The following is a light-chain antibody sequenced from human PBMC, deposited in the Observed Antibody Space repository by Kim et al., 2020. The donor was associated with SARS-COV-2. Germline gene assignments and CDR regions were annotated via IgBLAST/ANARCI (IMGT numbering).Light chain of an antibody. CDR3: QQSNSFPYT. Sequence: DIQLTQSPPSVSASVGDRVTITCRASQDVTNWLSWYQQRRGNAPILLIYATSILGPGVPSRFSGSGSGTHFSFTISSLQPEDFASYYCQQSNSFPYTFGQGTKVEI. CDR2: ATS. V-gene: IGKV1-12*01. CDR1: QDVTNW. J-gene: IGKJ2*01.